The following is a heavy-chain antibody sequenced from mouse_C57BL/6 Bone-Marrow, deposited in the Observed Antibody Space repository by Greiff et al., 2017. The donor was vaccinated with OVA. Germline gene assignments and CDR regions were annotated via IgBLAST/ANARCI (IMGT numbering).Heavy chain of an antibody. CDR1: GFTFSDYY. CDR3: ARWLLRGAY. Sequence: EVQGVESGGGLVQPGGSLKLSCAASGFTFSDYYMYWVRQTPEKRLEWVAYISNGGGSTYYPDTVKGRFTISRDNAKNTLYLQMSRLKSEDTAMYYCARWLLRGAYWGQGTLVTVSA. V-gene: IGHV5-12*01. J-gene: IGHJ3*01. D-gene: IGHD2-3*01. CDR2: ISNGGGST.